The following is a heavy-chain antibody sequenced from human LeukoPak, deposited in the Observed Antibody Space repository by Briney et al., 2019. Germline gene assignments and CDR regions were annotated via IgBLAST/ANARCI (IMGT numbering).Heavy chain of an antibody. J-gene: IGHJ2*01. CDR1: GYSFRNYG. CDR3: ARDHRTESDGYYFVNELWYFDL. D-gene: IGHD3-22*01. Sequence: ASVKVSCKASGYSFRNYGMHWVRQAPGQRLEWKGWINPTNEKTKYSEKFQGRVTISRDTGASTVYMELSSLRSEDTAVYYCARDHRTESDGYYFVNELWYFDLWGRGTLVTVSS. CDR2: INPTNEKT. V-gene: IGHV1-3*01.